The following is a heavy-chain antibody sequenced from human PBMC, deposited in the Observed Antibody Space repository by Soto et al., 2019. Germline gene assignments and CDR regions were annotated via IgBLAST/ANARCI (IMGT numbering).Heavy chain of an antibody. CDR3: ARIACASSRCFLLDY. V-gene: IGHV4-4*02. D-gene: IGHD2-2*01. CDR1: GGSISSSDW. CDR2: IYHSGTT. J-gene: IGHJ4*02. Sequence: SETLSLTCAVSGGSISSSDWWSWVRQPPGKGLEWVGEIYHSGTTHYNPSLKSRVTMSVDNSKNQFSLRLSSLTAADTAIYYCARIACASSRCFLLDYWGQGTLVT.